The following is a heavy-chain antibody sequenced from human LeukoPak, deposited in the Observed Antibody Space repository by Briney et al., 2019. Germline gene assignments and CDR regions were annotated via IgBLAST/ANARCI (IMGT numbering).Heavy chain of an antibody. CDR2: IHPRRGDT. V-gene: IGHV1-2*02. CDR1: GHSFSAFY. Sequence: ASVKVSCKASGHSFSAFYIHWVRQAPGQGREGMGWIHPRRGDTNYAQKFQGRVTITRATSLSTASLAMRSFSSDDTAVYSCARDGDSGTGSYSRGCIDSWGPGTPVTVSP. D-gene: IGHD3-10*01. CDR3: ARDGDSGTGSYSRGCIDS. J-gene: IGHJ4*02.